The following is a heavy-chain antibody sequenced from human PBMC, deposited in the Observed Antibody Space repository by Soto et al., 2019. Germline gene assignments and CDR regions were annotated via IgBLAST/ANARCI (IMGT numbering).Heavy chain of an antibody. V-gene: IGHV3-23*01. CDR3: AKEGRYSSSRGYFDY. CDR2: ISGSGGST. CDR1: GFTFSSYG. Sequence: GGSLRLSCXASGFTFSSYGMSWVRQAPGKGLEWVSGISGSGGSTYYADSVKGRFTISRDNPKNTLYLQMNSLRAEDTAVYYCAKEGRYSSSRGYFDYWGQGTLVTVSS. J-gene: IGHJ4*02. D-gene: IGHD6-13*01.